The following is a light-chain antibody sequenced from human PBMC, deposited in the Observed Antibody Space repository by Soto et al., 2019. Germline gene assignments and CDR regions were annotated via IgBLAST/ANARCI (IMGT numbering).Light chain of an antibody. Sequence: ESVLTQSPGTLSLSPGERATLSCRASQSVSSNYLAWYQQQPGQAPRLLIYGASSRATGIPARFSDSGSGIDFTLTISRLEPEDFAMYYCQQQSDSVTFGPGTKVDIK. V-gene: IGKV3-20*01. J-gene: IGKJ3*01. CDR2: GAS. CDR1: QSVSSNY. CDR3: QQQSDSVT.